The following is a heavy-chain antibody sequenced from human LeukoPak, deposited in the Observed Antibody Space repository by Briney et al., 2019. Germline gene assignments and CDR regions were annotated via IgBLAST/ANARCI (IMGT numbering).Heavy chain of an antibody. Sequence: PGGSLRLSCAASGFTLRDYAIHWVRQAPGKGLECVSLSLINNDGHKTYYADSVKGRFTISRDNSRNSLYLQMNSLTIEDTALYFCTKGLRSGTYYNIFDYWSQGTLVTVS. D-gene: IGHD3-10*01. CDR1: GFTLRDYA. CDR2: INNDGHKT. J-gene: IGHJ4*02. CDR3: TKGLRSGTYYNIFDY. V-gene: IGHV3-43*02.